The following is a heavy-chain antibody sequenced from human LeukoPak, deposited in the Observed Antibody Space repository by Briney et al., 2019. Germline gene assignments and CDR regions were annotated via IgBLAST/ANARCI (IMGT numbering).Heavy chain of an antibody. Sequence: QSGGSLRLSCEASGFTFSTNWMHWVRQVPGKGLLWVSRLNGHGTSACYAESVTGRFTISRDNAKNTLYLQLNSLTVDDTAVYYCARGVPGYYGLDYWGQGTLVTVSS. CDR1: GFTFSTNW. J-gene: IGHJ4*02. CDR2: LNGHGTSA. CDR3: ARGVPGYYGLDY. V-gene: IGHV3-74*01. D-gene: IGHD3-22*01.